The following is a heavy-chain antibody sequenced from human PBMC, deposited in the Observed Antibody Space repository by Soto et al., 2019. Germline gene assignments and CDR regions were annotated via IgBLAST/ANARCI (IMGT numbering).Heavy chain of an antibody. Sequence: ASVKVSCKASGYTFTSYGISWVRQAPGQGLEWMGWISAYNGNTNYAQKLQGRVTMTTDTSTSTAYMELSSLRSEDTAVYYCARDRVGQLLDYYYYGMDVWGQGTTVTVSS. CDR1: GYTFTSYG. J-gene: IGHJ6*02. V-gene: IGHV1-18*01. CDR3: ARDRVGQLLDYYYYGMDV. D-gene: IGHD6-6*01. CDR2: ISAYNGNT.